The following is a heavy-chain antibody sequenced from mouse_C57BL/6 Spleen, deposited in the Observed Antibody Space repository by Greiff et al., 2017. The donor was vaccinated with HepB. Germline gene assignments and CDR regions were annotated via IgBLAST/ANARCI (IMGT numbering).Heavy chain of an antibody. CDR2: ISSGGDYI. CDR3: TRGSNYYGSSYYFDV. CDR1: GFTFSSYA. D-gene: IGHD1-1*01. Sequence: EVQLVESGEGLVKPGGSLKLSCAASGFTFSSYAMSWVRQTPEKRLEWVAYISSGGDYIYYADTVKGRFTISRDNARNTLYLQMSSLKSEDTAMYYCTRGSNYYGSSYYFDVWGTGTTVTVSS. V-gene: IGHV5-9-1*02. J-gene: IGHJ1*03.